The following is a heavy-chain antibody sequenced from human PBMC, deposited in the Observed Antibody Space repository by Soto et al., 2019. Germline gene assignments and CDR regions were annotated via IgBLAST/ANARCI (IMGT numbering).Heavy chain of an antibody. J-gene: IGHJ4*02. Sequence: PGGSLRLSCAASGFTFSSYSMSWVRQAPGKGLEWVSAISGSGGSTYYADSVKGRFTISRDNSKNTLYLQMNSLRAEDTAVYYCAKDQFYSPGYYYFDYWGQGTLVTVSS. CDR1: GFTFSSYS. D-gene: IGHD6-25*01. V-gene: IGHV3-23*01. CDR3: AKDQFYSPGYYYFDY. CDR2: ISGSGGST.